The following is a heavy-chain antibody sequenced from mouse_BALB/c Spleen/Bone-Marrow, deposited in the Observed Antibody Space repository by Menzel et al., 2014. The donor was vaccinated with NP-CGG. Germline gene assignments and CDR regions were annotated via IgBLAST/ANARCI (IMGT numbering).Heavy chain of an antibody. CDR3: AKDYYGSSDY. Sequence: VQLQQSGGVLVQPGGSLKLSRAASGFTFSSYGMAWVRQTPDKRLELVATINSNGGSTYYPDSVKGRFTISRDNAQNTIYLQKSSQTSEDTTKNYCAKDYYGSSDYWGQGTTLTVSS. CDR2: INSNGGST. CDR1: GFTFSSYG. J-gene: IGHJ2*01. V-gene: IGHV5-6-3*01. D-gene: IGHD1-1*01.